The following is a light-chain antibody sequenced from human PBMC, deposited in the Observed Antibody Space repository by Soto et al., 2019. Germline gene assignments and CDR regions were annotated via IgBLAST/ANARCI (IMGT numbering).Light chain of an antibody. CDR2: GSS. Sequence: IVMTQSPATLSVSPGEGVTLSCRASENVGTNVAWYQQKPGQAPRLLIYGSSTRATGIPATFSGSGSGTEVTLTISSLQSEESAVSYFQQYNNCGLSFGGGTKVEIK. CDR1: ENVGTN. J-gene: IGKJ4*01. CDR3: QQYNNCGLS. V-gene: IGKV3D-15*01.